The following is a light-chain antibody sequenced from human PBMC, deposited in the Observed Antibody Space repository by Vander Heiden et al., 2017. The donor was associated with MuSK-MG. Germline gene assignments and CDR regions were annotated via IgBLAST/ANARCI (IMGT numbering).Light chain of an antibody. CDR3: QQDDYYSVT. J-gene: IGKJ4*01. V-gene: IGKV1-5*03. CDR2: TAS. Sequence: DIQMPQSPCTLSAPVGDRVTITCRASQNINDCLAWYQQKPGKAPKFLIYTASRLQSGVPSRFSGSGSGAEYTLTISRLQPDDFATYYCQQDDYYSVTFGGGTRVEIK. CDR1: QNINDC.